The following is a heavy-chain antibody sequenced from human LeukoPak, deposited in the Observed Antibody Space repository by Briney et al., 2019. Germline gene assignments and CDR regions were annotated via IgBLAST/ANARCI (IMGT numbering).Heavy chain of an antibody. CDR2: IYPGDSDT. V-gene: IGHV5-51*01. CDR3: ARQSYDFWSGYYSDYYYGMDA. J-gene: IGHJ6*02. CDR1: GYSFTSYW. Sequence: GESLKISCKGSGYSFTSYWIGWVRQMPGKGLEWMGIIYPGDSDTRYSPSFQGQVTISADKSISTAYLQGSSLKASDTAMYYCARQSYDFWSGYYSDYYYGMDAWGQGTTVTGSS. D-gene: IGHD3-3*01.